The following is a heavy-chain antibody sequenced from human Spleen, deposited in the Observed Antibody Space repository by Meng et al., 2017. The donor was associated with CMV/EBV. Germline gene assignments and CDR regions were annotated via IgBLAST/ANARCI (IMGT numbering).Heavy chain of an antibody. CDR3: ARERYLVPAASPDYYYYGMDV. CDR2: INPETGDS. CDR1: GYTFIGYY. D-gene: IGHD2-2*01. V-gene: IGHV1-2*02. J-gene: IGHJ6*02. Sequence: VSVKVSCKASGYTFIGYYMHWVRQAPGQGLEWMGWINPETGDSNYAQKFQGRVTMTRDTFTTTAYMEVSRLRSDDTAVYYCARERYLVPAASPDYYYYGMDVWGQGTTVTVSS.